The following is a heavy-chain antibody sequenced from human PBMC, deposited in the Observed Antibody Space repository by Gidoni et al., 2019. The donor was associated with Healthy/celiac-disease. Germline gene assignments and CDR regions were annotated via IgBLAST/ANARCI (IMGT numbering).Heavy chain of an antibody. CDR2: INHSGST. V-gene: IGHV4-34*01. CDR3: ATAAYYYYGMDV. D-gene: IGHD2-15*01. Sequence: QVPLQQWGAGLLKPSETLSLTCAVYGGSFSGYYWSWIRQPPGKGLEWIGEINHSGSTNYNPSLKSRVTISVDTSKNQFSLKLSSVTAADTAVYYCATAAYYYYGMDVWGQGTTVTVSS. CDR1: GGSFSGYY. J-gene: IGHJ6*02.